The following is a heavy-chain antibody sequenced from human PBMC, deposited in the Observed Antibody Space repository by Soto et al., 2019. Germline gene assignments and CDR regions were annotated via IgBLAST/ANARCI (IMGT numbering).Heavy chain of an antibody. D-gene: IGHD3-9*01. J-gene: IGHJ4*02. V-gene: IGHV1-2*04. CDR2: INPNSGGT. Sequence: GASVKVSCKASGYTFTGYYMHWVRQAPGQGLEWMGWINPNSGGTNYAQKFQGWVTMTRDTSISTAYMELSRLRSDDTAVYYCARGKDILTGYPENPFDYWGQGTLVTVSS. CDR1: GYTFTGYY. CDR3: ARGKDILTGYPENPFDY.